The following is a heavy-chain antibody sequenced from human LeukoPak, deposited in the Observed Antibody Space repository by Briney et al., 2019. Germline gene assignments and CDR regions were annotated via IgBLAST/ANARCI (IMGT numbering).Heavy chain of an antibody. J-gene: IGHJ4*02. V-gene: IGHV3-23*01. D-gene: IGHD3-22*01. CDR1: GFTFSSYA. CDR3: AKALRQGYYYSGVFEY. CDR2: ISGSGGST. Sequence: QTGGSLRLSCAASGFTFSSYAMSWVRQAPGKGLEWVSAISGSGGSTYYADSVKGRFTISRDNSKNTLYLQMNSLRAEDTAVYYCAKALRQGYYYSGVFEYWGQGTLVTVSS.